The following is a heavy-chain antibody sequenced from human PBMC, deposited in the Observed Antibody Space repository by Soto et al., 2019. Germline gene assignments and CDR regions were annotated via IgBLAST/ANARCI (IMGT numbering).Heavy chain of an antibody. CDR3: ARVWGGLGYCSSTSCRKNPDFDY. V-gene: IGHV1-3*01. Sequence: ASVTVSCKASGYTFSTYSMHWVRQAPGQRLEWMGWINAGNGNTKYSQKFQGRVTITRDTSASTAYMELSSLRSEDTAVYYCARVWGGLGYCSSTSCRKNPDFDYWGQGTLVTVSS. CDR1: GYTFSTYS. D-gene: IGHD2-2*01. J-gene: IGHJ4*02. CDR2: INAGNGNT.